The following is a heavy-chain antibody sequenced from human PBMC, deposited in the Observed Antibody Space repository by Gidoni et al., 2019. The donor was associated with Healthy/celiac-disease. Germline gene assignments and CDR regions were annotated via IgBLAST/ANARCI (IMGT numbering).Heavy chain of an antibody. CDR3: ARGDIVVVPAAVD. CDR1: GFPFSSYG. Sequence: QVQLVESGGGVVQPGRSLRLSGAASGFPFSSYGMHWVRQAPGQGLEWVAVIWYDGSNKYYADSVKGRFTISRDNSKNTLYLQMNSLRAEDTAVYYCARGDIVVVPAAVDWGQGTLVTVSS. D-gene: IGHD2-2*01. J-gene: IGHJ1*01. CDR2: IWYDGSNK. V-gene: IGHV3-33*01.